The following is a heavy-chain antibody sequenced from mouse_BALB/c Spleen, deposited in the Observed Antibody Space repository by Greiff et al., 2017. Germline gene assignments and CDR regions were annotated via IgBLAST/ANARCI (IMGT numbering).Heavy chain of an antibody. D-gene: IGHD2-4*01. V-gene: IGHV2-6-2*01. CDR1: GFSLTSYG. CDR2: IWSDGST. CDR3: ARREDDYDGGFAY. Sequence: VKLMESGPDLVAPSQSLSITCTVSGFSLTSYGVHWVRQPPGKGLEWLVVIWSDGSTTYNSALKSRLSISKDNSKSQVFLKMNSLQTDDTAMDYCARREDDYDGGFAYWGQGTLVTVSA. J-gene: IGHJ3*01.